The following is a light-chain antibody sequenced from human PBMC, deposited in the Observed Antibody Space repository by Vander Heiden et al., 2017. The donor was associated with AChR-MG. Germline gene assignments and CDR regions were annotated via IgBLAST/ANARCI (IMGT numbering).Light chain of an antibody. CDR2: EVS. V-gene: IGLV2-14*01. Sequence: QSALTQPASVSGSPGQSLTISCTGTSSDVGCYNYVSWYQQHPAKAPNLMIYEVSTRPSGVSNRFSGSKSGNTASLTISGLQDEDEADYYCSSYTSSSNVVFGGGTKLTVL. CDR1: SSDVGCYNY. J-gene: IGLJ2*01. CDR3: SSYTSSSNVV.